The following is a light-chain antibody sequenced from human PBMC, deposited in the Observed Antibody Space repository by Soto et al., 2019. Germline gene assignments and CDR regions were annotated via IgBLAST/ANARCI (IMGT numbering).Light chain of an antibody. CDR3: QQSYSTPFT. Sequence: DIQMTQSPSSLSASVGDRVTLTCRASQSISRYLNWYQQKPGKAPKLLIYGESSLQSGVPSRISGSGSGTDFTLTISSLQPEDFATYYCQQSYSTPFTFGPGTKVDIK. CDR1: QSISRY. CDR2: GES. V-gene: IGKV1-39*01. J-gene: IGKJ3*01.